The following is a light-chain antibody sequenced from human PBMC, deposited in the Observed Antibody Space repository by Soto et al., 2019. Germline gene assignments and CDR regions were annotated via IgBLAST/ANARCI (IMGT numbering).Light chain of an antibody. CDR3: QQYNSYSYT. CDR1: QRVSNW. CDR2: KAS. J-gene: IGKJ2*01. V-gene: IGKV1-5*03. Sequence: DIQMTQSPSTLSASVGDRVTITCRASQRVSNWLAWYQQKPGQAPKLLIYKASSLGSGVPSRFSGGGFGTEFTLTISSLETDGFATYYCQQYNSYSYTFGQGTKVEIK.